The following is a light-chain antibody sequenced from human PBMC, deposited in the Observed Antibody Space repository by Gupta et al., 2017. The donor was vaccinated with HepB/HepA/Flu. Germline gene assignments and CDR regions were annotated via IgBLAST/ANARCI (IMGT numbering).Light chain of an antibody. CDR2: TTS. CDR3: QQSYETPLT. Sequence: DIQMTQSPSSLSASVGDRVTITCQASQTVNNYVNWYQQKPGKAPNLLIYTTSTLQSGVPSRFSGSGSGTDFTLTISSLQPEDFAIYYCQQSYETPLTFGGGTTVEIK. V-gene: IGKV1-39*01. CDR1: QTVNNY. J-gene: IGKJ4*01.